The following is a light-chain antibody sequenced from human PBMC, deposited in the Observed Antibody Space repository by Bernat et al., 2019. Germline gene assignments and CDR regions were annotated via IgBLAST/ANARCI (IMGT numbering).Light chain of an antibody. CDR3: QQLNSFPIT. CDR1: QVIGTY. CDR2: GAS. V-gene: IGKV1-9*01. Sequence: DIQLTQSPSFLSASVGDRVTITCRASQVIGTYVAWYQQKPGKAPNLLIYGASTLQYGVPSRFSGSGIGTEFTLTISSLQPDDSASYYCQQLNSFPITFGQGTRLESK. J-gene: IGKJ5*01.